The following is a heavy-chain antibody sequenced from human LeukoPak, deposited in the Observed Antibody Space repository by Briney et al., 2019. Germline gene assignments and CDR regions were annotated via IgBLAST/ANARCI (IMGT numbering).Heavy chain of an antibody. CDR1: GFTFIRSA. V-gene: IGHV1-58*02. Sequence: SVKVSCKPSGFTFIRSAMQWVRQARGQRLEWIGWIVVGSGNTNYAQKFQERVTITRDMSTSTAYMELSSLRSEDTAVYYCAADRFHYDDSSGYRMVWFDPWGQGTLVTVSS. CDR2: IVVGSGNT. D-gene: IGHD3-22*01. J-gene: IGHJ5*02. CDR3: AADRFHYDDSSGYRMVWFDP.